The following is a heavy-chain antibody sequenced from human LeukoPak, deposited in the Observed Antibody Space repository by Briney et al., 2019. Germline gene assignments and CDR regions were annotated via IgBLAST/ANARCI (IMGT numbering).Heavy chain of an antibody. V-gene: IGHV3-66*01. Sequence: GGSLRLSCAASGFTVSSKYMSWVRQAPGEGLEWVSVIYIDGGTYYADSVKGRFTISRDNSKNTLLLQMNSLRAEDTAVYYCARGHYSNRLGGQGTLVTVSS. CDR1: GFTVSSKY. D-gene: IGHD2-2*01. CDR3: ARGHYSNRL. J-gene: IGHJ4*02. CDR2: IYIDGGT.